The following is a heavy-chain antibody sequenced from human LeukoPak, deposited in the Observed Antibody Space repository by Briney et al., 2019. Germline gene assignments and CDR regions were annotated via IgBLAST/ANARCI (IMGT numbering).Heavy chain of an antibody. CDR1: GGTFSSYA. CDR3: AGGGLQGFWSGERGLYYMDV. D-gene: IGHD3-3*01. V-gene: IGHV1-69*05. Sequence: SVKVSCKASGGTFSSYAISWVRQAPGQGLEWMGRIIPIFGTANYAQKFQGRVAITTDESTSTAYMELSSLRSEDTAVYYCAGGGLQGFWSGERGLYYMDVWGKGTTVTVSS. CDR2: IIPIFGTA. J-gene: IGHJ6*03.